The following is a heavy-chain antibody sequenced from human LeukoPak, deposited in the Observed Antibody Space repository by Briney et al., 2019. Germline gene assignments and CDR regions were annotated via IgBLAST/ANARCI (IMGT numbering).Heavy chain of an antibody. D-gene: IGHD3-22*01. J-gene: IGHJ1*01. CDR2: IKSDGRT. V-gene: IGHV3-74*01. Sequence: GGSLRLSCAAAGFTFSNYWMHWVRQAPGKGLVWVSRIKSDGRTNYADSVKGRFTISRDNAKNTVSLQVNSLRAEDTGVYYCAGAPSEIGGYYPEYFRHWGQGTLVTVSS. CDR1: GFTFSNYW. CDR3: AGAPSEIGGYYPEYFRH.